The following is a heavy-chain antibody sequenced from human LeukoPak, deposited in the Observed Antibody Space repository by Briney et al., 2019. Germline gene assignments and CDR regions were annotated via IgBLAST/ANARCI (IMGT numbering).Heavy chain of an antibody. V-gene: IGHV4-4*07. CDR3: ARDSSVWGSYRKFDP. J-gene: IGHJ5*02. CDR1: GVSIISYY. CDR2: IYTTGST. Sequence: NPPQTLSLTCTVSGVSIISYYWTWIRQPAGKGLEWIGRIYTTGSTNYNPSPRSGVTMSVDTSNNEFVLNVSSVSAAGTAVYYCARDSSVWGSYRKFDPWGQGNLVSVSS. D-gene: IGHD3-16*02.